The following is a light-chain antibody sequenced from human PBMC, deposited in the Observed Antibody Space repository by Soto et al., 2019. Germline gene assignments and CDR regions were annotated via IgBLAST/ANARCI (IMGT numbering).Light chain of an antibody. CDR2: SDN. Sequence: QSVLIQPPSVSGTPGQRVTISCSGRSSNIGSKTVNWFQQLPGTAPRLLIYSDNQRPSGVPDRFSGSRSGTSASLAISGLQSDDEADFYCAAWDDSLEAWVFGGGTKLTVL. J-gene: IGLJ3*02. CDR1: SSNIGSKT. CDR3: AAWDDSLEAWV. V-gene: IGLV1-44*01.